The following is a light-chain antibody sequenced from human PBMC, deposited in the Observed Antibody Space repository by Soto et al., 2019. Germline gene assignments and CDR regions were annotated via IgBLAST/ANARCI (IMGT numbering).Light chain of an antibody. CDR1: YSNVETNY. V-gene: IGLV1-44*01. Sequence: QSVLTQPPSASGTPGQRVTISCSGSYSNVETNYVYWYQQVPGTAPKLLIYTNDQRPSGVPGRFTAFKSGTSASLAISGLQSEDEADYYCVAWDDSLNGPLFGGGTKVTVL. CDR2: TND. CDR3: VAWDDSLNGPL. J-gene: IGLJ2*01.